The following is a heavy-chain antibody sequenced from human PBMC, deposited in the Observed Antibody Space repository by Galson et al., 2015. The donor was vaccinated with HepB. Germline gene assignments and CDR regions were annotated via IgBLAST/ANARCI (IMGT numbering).Heavy chain of an antibody. CDR1: GFSLSTSGVC. D-gene: IGHD5-12*01. CDR2: IDWDGDK. Sequence: PALVKPTQTLALTCTFSGFSLSTSGVCISWIRQPPGKALEWLTRIDWDGDKYYNRALRDRLTISKGTSKNQVVLTMTNVDPTDTATYFCARTASTSRLDYYFDSWGQGTPVTVSS. CDR3: ARTASTSRLDYYFDS. J-gene: IGHJ4*02. V-gene: IGHV2-70*11.